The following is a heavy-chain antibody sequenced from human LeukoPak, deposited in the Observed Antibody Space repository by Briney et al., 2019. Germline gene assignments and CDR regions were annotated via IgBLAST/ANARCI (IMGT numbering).Heavy chain of an antibody. V-gene: IGHV4-39*01. Sequence: SQTLSLTCPVSGGSITSSSSYWGWIRQPPGKGLEWIGTIYYSGTTYYNPSLKSRVTISIDAAKNQFSLMLTSVTAADTAVYYCARLVPPGGGDCTGSDCHTVYYFDYWGQGTLVTVSS. CDR2: IYYSGTT. D-gene: IGHD2-8*02. CDR1: GGSITSSSSY. CDR3: ARLVPPGGGDCTGSDCHTVYYFDY. J-gene: IGHJ4*02.